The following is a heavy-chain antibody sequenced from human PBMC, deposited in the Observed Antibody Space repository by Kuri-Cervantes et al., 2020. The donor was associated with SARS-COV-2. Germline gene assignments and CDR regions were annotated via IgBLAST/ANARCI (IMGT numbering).Heavy chain of an antibody. CDR2: INPNSGGT. V-gene: IGHV1-2*02. Sequence: ASVKVSCKASGYTFTGYYMHWVRQAPGQGLEWMGWINPNSGGTNYAQKFQGRVTMTRDTSISTAYMELSRLRSDDTAVYYCAREAIGDYEFDYWGQGTLVTVSS. CDR3: AREAIGDYEFDY. J-gene: IGHJ4*02. CDR1: GYTFTGYY. D-gene: IGHD2-21*02.